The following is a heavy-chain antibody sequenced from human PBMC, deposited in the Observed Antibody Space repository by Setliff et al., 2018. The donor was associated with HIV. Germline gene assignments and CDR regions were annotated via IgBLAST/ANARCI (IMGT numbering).Heavy chain of an antibody. D-gene: IGHD6-19*01. CDR3: ARDRSGIAVAAPDALDV. CDR1: GGSFRNYA. Sequence: ASVKVSCKASGGSFRNYAINWVRQAPGQGLEWMGGIIPLLGTPNYAHKFQGRVTITADKYSSTVYMELSSLRSEDSAVFYCARDRSGIAVAAPDALDVWGQGTMVTVSS. J-gene: IGHJ3*01. CDR2: IIPLLGTP. V-gene: IGHV1-69*06.